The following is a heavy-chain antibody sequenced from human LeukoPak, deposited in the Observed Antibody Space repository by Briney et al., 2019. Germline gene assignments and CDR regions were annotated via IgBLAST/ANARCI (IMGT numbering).Heavy chain of an antibody. V-gene: IGHV3-15*01. CDR1: AFTFSDAW. D-gene: IGHD3-22*01. CDR2: LKSKRDGETT. CDR3: TTDLKGDSSGYYYYDAFDI. J-gene: IGHJ3*02. Sequence: GGSLRLSCAASAFTFSDAWMSWVRQAPGKGLEWVGRLKSKRDGETTDYAAPVKDRFTISRDDSKNTLYLQMNSLKTEDTAVYYCTTDLKGDSSGYYYYDAFDIWGQGTMVTVSS.